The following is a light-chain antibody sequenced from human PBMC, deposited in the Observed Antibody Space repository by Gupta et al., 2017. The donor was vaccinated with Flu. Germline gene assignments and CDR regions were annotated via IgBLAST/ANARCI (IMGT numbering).Light chain of an antibody. CDR3: QSYDSIRSGEL. J-gene: IGLJ3*02. CDR1: DSNLGAGLD. CDR2: GNN. V-gene: IGLV1-40*01. Sequence: VIIACTGSDSNLGAGLDVHWYQQLPGSAPRLLIFGNNNRPSGVPERFSGSKSDSSASLTITGLRPEDEADYYCQSYDSIRSGELFGGGTRLTVL.